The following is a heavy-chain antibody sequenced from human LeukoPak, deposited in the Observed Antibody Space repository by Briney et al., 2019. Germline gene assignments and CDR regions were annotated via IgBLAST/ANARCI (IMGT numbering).Heavy chain of an antibody. CDR1: GFTFSSYA. D-gene: IGHD3/OR15-3a*01. CDR2: VSFDGDNK. Sequence: GRSLRLPCAASGFTFSSYAMHWVRQAPGKGLEWVAVVSFDGDNKYYADSVKDRFTISRDNSQNTLYLQLNSLRAEDTAVYYCARDWTLNYWGQGTLVTVSS. J-gene: IGHJ4*02. V-gene: IGHV3-30-3*01. CDR3: ARDWTLNY.